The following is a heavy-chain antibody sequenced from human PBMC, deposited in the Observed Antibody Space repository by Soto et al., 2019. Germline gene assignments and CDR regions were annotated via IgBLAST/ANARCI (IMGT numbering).Heavy chain of an antibody. J-gene: IGHJ4*02. CDR3: AKDYYQGSGFDY. CDR2: ISYDGSTQ. CDR1: GFTLSTYG. Sequence: QVQLVESGGGVVQPGRSLRLSCAASGFTLSTYGMHWVRQAPGKGLEWVAVISYDGSTQYYADSVKGRFTISRDTSKNTLYLQMNSLRAEDTAVYYCAKDYYQGSGFDYWGQGTLVTVSS. V-gene: IGHV3-30*18. D-gene: IGHD2-15*01.